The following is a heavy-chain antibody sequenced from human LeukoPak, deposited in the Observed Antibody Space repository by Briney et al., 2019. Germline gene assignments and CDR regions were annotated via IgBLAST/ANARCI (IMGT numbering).Heavy chain of an antibody. Sequence: ASVKVSCKASGGTFSSYAISWVRQAPGQGLEWMGRIIPIFGTANYAQKFQGRVTITADESTSTAYMELSSLRSEDTAVYYCARGRGDYYDSSGYYLFDYWGQGTLVTVSS. D-gene: IGHD3-22*01. CDR3: ARGRGDYYDSSGYYLFDY. V-gene: IGHV1-69*13. J-gene: IGHJ4*02. CDR2: IIPIFGTA. CDR1: GGTFSSYA.